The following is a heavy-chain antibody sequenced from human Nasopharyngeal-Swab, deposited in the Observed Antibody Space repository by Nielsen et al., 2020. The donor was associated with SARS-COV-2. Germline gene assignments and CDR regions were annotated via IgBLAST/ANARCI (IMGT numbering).Heavy chain of an antibody. Sequence: GGSLRLSFAASGFTFSSYGMHWVRQAPGKGLEWVAVIWYDGSNKYYADSVKGRFTISRDNSKNTLYLQMNSLRAEDTAVYYCTTTPRSSSWLNWFDHWGQGTLVTVSS. CDR1: GFTFSSYG. D-gene: IGHD6-13*01. CDR3: TTTPRSSSWLNWFDH. V-gene: IGHV3-33*01. J-gene: IGHJ5*02. CDR2: IWYDGSNK.